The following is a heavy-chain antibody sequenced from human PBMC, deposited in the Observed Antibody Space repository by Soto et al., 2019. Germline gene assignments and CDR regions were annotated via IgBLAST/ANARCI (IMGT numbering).Heavy chain of an antibody. V-gene: IGHV4-30-4*01. CDR2: IYYSGST. Sequence: SETLSLTCTVSGGSISSGDYYLSWIRQPPGKGLEWIGYIYYSGSTYYNPSLKSRVTISVDTSKNQFSLKLSSVTAADTAVYYCARARVNSYDYVWGSYHAAFDIWGKGTMVTVSS. CDR3: ARARVNSYDYVWGSYHAAFDI. CDR1: GGSISSGDYY. J-gene: IGHJ3*02. D-gene: IGHD3-16*02.